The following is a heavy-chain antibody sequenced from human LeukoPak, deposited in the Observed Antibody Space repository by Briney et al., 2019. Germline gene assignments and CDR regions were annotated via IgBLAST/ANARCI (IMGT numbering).Heavy chain of an antibody. Sequence: ASVKVSCKTSGYTFTSYGISWVRQAPGQGREWMGWISAYNGNTNYAQKLQGRVTMTTDTSTSTAYMELRSLRSDDTAVYYCAREDVDTYYYGSGSYFAFDYWGQGTLVTVSS. CDR1: GYTFTSYG. CDR3: AREDVDTYYYGSGSYFAFDY. CDR2: ISAYNGNT. J-gene: IGHJ4*02. D-gene: IGHD3-10*01. V-gene: IGHV1-18*01.